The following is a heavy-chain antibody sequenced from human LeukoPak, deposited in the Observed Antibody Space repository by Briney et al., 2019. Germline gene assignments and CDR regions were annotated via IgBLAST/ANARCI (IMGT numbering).Heavy chain of an antibody. CDR1: GFTFNTYG. J-gene: IGHJ6*02. Sequence: GGSLRLSCAASGFTFNTYGMNWVRQAPGKGLEWVAIIWYDGSDKYYAESVKGRFTISRDNSKNTLYLQVNSLRAEDTAVYYCARVGCTGGSCLAYNYYAMDVWGQGTTVTVSS. D-gene: IGHD2-15*01. V-gene: IGHV3-33*01. CDR3: ARVGCTGGSCLAYNYYAMDV. CDR2: IWYDGSDK.